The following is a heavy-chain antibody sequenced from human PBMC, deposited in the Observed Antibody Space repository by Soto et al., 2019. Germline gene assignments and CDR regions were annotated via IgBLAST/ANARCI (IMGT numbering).Heavy chain of an antibody. Sequence: QVPLQQWGAGLLKPSETLSLTCAVYGGSFSGYYWSWIRQPPGKGLEWIGEINHSGSTNYNPSLKSRVTISVDTSKNQFSLKLSSVTAADTAVYYCARLRSSGWLRDAFDIWGQGTMVTVSS. V-gene: IGHV4-34*01. D-gene: IGHD6-19*01. CDR1: GGSFSGYY. J-gene: IGHJ3*02. CDR2: INHSGST. CDR3: ARLRSSGWLRDAFDI.